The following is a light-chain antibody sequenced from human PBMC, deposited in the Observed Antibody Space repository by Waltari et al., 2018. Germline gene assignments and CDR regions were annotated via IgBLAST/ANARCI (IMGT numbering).Light chain of an antibody. CDR2: WAS. CDR3: QQYYSSPFN. CDR1: QSVLSSSNNKYY. Sequence: DIVMTQSPDSLAVSLGERATINCKSSQSVLSSSNNKYYLAWYQQKPGQPPKLLIYWASTRESGVPDRFSGSGSGTDFTLTINSLQAEDVAIYYCQQYYSSPFNFGQGTKLEI. V-gene: IGKV4-1*01. J-gene: IGKJ2*01.